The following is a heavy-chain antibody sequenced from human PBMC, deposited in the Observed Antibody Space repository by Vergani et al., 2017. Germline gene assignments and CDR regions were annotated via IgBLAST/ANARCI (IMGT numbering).Heavy chain of an antibody. Sequence: QVQLQQWGAGLLKPSETLSLTCAVSGGSISSYYWSWIRQPPGKGLEWIGYIYYSGSTNYNPSLKSRVTISVDTSKNQFSLKLSSVTAADTAVYYCARGGSYYYYYMDVWGKGTTVTVSS. CDR3: ARGGSYYYYYMDV. CDR1: GGSISSYY. J-gene: IGHJ6*03. D-gene: IGHD1-26*01. CDR2: IYYSGST. V-gene: IGHV4-59*01.